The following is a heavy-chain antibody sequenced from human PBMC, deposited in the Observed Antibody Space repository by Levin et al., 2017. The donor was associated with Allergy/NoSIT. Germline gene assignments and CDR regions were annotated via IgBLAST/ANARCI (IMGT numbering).Heavy chain of an antibody. D-gene: IGHD3-22*01. CDR1: GYTFTSYD. J-gene: IGHJ3*02. V-gene: IGHV1-8*01. CDR2: MNPNSGNT. Sequence: ASVKVSCKASGYTFTSYDINWVRQATGQGLEWMGWMNPNSGNTGYAQKFQGRVTMTRNTSISTAYMELSSLRSEDTAVYYCARGTYYYDSSGYYGRSAFDIWGQGTMVTVSS. CDR3: ARGTYYYDSSGYYGRSAFDI.